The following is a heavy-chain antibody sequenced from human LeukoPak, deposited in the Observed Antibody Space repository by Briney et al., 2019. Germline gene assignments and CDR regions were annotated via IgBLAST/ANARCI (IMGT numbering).Heavy chain of an antibody. Sequence: PGGSLRLSCAASGFTFSSQAMSWVRQAPGKGLEWVSAISGSGGSTYYADSVKGRFTISRDNSKNTLYLQMNSLRAEDTALYYCAKGPYYDFWSTFDYWGQGTLVTVSS. CDR3: AKGPYYDFWSTFDY. CDR1: GFTFSSQA. CDR2: ISGSGGST. V-gene: IGHV3-23*01. J-gene: IGHJ4*02. D-gene: IGHD3-3*01.